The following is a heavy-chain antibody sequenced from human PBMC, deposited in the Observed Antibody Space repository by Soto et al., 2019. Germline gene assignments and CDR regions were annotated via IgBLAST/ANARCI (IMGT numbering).Heavy chain of an antibody. V-gene: IGHV1-69*13. J-gene: IGHJ3*02. CDR3: ARWSRDSSGYLFPFGDAFDI. Sequence: SVKVSCKASVGTFSSYAISWVRQAPGQGLEWMGGIIPIFGTANYAQKFQGRVTTTADESTSTAYMELSSLRSEDTAVYYCARWSRDSSGYLFPFGDAFDIWGQGTMVTVSS. CDR1: VGTFSSYA. D-gene: IGHD3-22*01. CDR2: IIPIFGTA.